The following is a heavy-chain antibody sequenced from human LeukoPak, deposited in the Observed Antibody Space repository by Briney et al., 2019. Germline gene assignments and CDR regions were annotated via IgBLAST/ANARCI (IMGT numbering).Heavy chain of an antibody. Sequence: GGSLRLSCVASGFTFSSYAMSWVRQAAGKGLEWVSFTSSSGETTYYSDSVKGRFTISRDNSRNTLYLQMNSLSAEDTAVYYCAKDRPNYYGTNGHYYRRDGDCWGQGTLVTVSS. V-gene: IGHV3-23*01. J-gene: IGHJ4*02. CDR1: GFTFSSYA. CDR3: AKDRPNYYGTNGHYYRRDGDC. D-gene: IGHD3-22*01. CDR2: TSSSGETT.